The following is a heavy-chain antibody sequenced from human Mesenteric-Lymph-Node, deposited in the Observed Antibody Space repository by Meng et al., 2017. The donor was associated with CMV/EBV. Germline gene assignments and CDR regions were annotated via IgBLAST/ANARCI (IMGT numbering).Heavy chain of an antibody. CDR1: GGSVSSGSYY. Sequence: GSLRLSCTVSGGSVSSGSYYWSWIRQPPGKGLEWIGYIYYSGSTNYNPSLKSRVTISVDTSKNQFPLKLSSVTAADTAVYYCARSHYGGNSRDAFDIWGQGTMVTVSS. CDR2: IYYSGST. J-gene: IGHJ3*02. D-gene: IGHD4-23*01. CDR3: ARSHYGGNSRDAFDI. V-gene: IGHV4-61*01.